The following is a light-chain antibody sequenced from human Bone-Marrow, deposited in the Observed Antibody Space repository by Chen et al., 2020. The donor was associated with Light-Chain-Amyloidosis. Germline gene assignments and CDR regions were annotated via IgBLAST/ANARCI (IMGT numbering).Light chain of an antibody. V-gene: IGKV3-20*01. CDR2: GSS. CDR3: QQYGTSPLT. CDR1: QTISSNY. Sequence: EIVLTQSPGTLSLSPGEGANLSCRASQTISSNYLTWYQQKFVQAPSLFIDGSSSGATANPDRFTGSESGTDFTLTINRLEPEDFAMYYCQQYGTSPLTYGGVTKVEIK. J-gene: IGKJ4*01.